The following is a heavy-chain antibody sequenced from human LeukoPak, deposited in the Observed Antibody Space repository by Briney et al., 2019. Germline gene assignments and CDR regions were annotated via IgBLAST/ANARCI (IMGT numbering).Heavy chain of an antibody. J-gene: IGHJ3*02. CDR3: ARRWTFGAAFDI. Sequence: SETLSLTCTVSGGSISSYYWSWIRQPPGKGLEWIGYIYYSGSTNYNPSLKSRVTISVDTSKNQFSLKLSSVTAADTAVYYCARRWTFGAAFDIWGQGTMVTVSS. CDR1: GGSISSYY. V-gene: IGHV4-59*08. D-gene: IGHD3-16*01. CDR2: IYYSGST.